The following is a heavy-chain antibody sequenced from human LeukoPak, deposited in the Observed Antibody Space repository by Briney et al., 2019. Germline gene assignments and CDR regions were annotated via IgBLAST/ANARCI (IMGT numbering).Heavy chain of an antibody. J-gene: IGHJ4*02. D-gene: IGHD3-16*02. CDR1: GGSISSGFYY. CDR3: ARYDVWGTYRAFDY. Sequence: SQTLSLTCTVSGGSISSGFYYWSWIRQPAGKGLEWIGRIYTSGSTNYNPSLKSRVSTSVDTSKNQFSLKLSSVTAADTAVYYCARYDVWGTYRAFDYWGQGTLVTVSS. V-gene: IGHV4-61*02. CDR2: IYTSGST.